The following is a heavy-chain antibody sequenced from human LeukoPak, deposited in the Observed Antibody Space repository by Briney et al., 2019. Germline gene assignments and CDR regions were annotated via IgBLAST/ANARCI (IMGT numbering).Heavy chain of an antibody. CDR2: INQDGNEK. CDR3: VRDVGYYGGNHDY. Sequence: PGGSLRLSCAASGFNFSDYFLTRVRQAPGRGLEWVANINQDGNEKNYVDSLEGRFTISRDNAKRSLYLQVNSLRVDDTAMYYCVRDVGYYGGNHDYWGQGTLVIVSS. J-gene: IGHJ4*02. D-gene: IGHD4-23*01. CDR1: GFNFSDYF. V-gene: IGHV3-7*01.